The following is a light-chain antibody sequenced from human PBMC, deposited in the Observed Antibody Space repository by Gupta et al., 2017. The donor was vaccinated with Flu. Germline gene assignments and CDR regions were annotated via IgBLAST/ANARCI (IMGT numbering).Light chain of an antibody. CDR1: QSVSSD. CDR3: QQYNYWPVFT. J-gene: IGKJ2*01. CDR2: GAS. Sequence: EIVMTQSPDTLSVSPGERATLSCRASQSVSSDLAWYQQKPGQAPRLLIYGASNRATAIPARFSGSGSGTEFTLSISSRQSEDFAVYYCQQYNYWPVFTFGQGTKLEIK. V-gene: IGKV3-15*01.